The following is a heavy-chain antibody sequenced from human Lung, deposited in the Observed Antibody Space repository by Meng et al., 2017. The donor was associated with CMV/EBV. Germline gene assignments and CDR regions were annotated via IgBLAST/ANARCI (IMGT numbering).Heavy chain of an antibody. CDR1: GFTVTSYY. CDR3: VRGPLLGWFDP. V-gene: IGHV3-53*01. CDR2: IYSSGRT. Sequence: EVHLEESGGCLSPPGGSLRLSCAASGFTVTSYYIHWVRQAPGKGVEWVSVIYSSGRTYYADSVKGRFTISRDNSKNTVDLQMNTLRAEDTAIYYCVRGPLLGWFDPWGQGALVTVSS. J-gene: IGHJ5*02.